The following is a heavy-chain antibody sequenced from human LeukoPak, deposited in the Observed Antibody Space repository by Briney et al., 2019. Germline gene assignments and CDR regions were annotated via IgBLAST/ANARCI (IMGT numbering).Heavy chain of an antibody. D-gene: IGHD2-2*01. Sequence: SETLSLTCAVYGGSFSGYYWSWIRQPPGKGLEWIGEINHSGSTNHNPSLKSRVTISVDTSKNQFSLKLSSVTAADTAVYYCARIVVPAARRAPDYWGQGTLVTVSS. CDR1: GGSFSGYY. CDR2: INHSGST. V-gene: IGHV4-34*01. CDR3: ARIVVPAARRAPDY. J-gene: IGHJ4*02.